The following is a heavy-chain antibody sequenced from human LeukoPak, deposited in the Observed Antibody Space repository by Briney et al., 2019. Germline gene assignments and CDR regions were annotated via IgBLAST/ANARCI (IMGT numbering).Heavy chain of an antibody. CDR1: GFTFSSYA. J-gene: IGHJ3*02. CDR3: AKDIMQYSGSPDAFDI. Sequence: GGSLRLSCAASGFTFSSYAMSWVRQAPGKGLEWVSAISGSGGSTYYADSVKGRLTISRDNFKNTLYLQMNSLRAEDTAVYYCAKDIMQYSGSPDAFDIWGQGTMVTVSS. V-gene: IGHV3-23*01. D-gene: IGHD1-26*01. CDR2: ISGSGGST.